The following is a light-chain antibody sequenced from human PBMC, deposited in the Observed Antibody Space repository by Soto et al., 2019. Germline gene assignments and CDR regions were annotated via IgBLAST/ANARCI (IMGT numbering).Light chain of an antibody. CDR2: GAS. Sequence: EIVMTQSPATLSLSPGERATLSCRASQSVSSSYLSWYQQKPGQAPRLLIYGASTRATGIPARFSGSGSGTDFTLTISSLQPEDFAVYYCQQDYNPFTFGPGTKVDI. CDR3: QQDYNPFT. CDR1: QSVSSSY. V-gene: IGKV3D-7*01. J-gene: IGKJ3*01.